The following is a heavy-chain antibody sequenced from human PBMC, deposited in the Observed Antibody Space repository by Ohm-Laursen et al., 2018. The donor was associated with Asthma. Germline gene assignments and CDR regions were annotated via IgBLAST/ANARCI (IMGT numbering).Heavy chain of an antibody. CDR1: GFTFSSFA. V-gene: IGHV3-30*04. CDR2: ISYDERSA. Sequence: LTCAASGFTFSSFAIHWVRQPPGKGLEWVAVISYDERSAFYSDSVKGRFTLSRDNSKNMLYLQMNNLQAEDTAVYYCTRDAMPGSGANWARNLFDPWGQGTLVTVST. CDR3: TRDAMPGSGANWARNLFDP. J-gene: IGHJ5*02. D-gene: IGHD3-10*01.